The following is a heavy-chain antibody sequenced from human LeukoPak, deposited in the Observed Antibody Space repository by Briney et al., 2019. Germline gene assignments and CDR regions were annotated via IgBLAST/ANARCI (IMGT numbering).Heavy chain of an antibody. CDR2: ISGSGGST. CDR1: GFTFSNYA. J-gene: IGHJ4*02. CDR3: ANYEGIAVAGRVDY. V-gene: IGHV3-23*01. D-gene: IGHD6-19*01. Sequence: GGSLRLSCAASGFTFSNYAMSWVRQAPGKGLEWVSAISGSGGSTYYADSVKGRFTISRDNSKNTLYLQMNSLRAEDTAVYYCANYEGIAVAGRVDYWGQGTLVTVSS.